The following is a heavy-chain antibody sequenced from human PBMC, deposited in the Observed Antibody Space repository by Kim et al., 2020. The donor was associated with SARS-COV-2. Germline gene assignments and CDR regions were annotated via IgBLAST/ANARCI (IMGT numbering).Heavy chain of an antibody. CDR2: IIPIFGTA. CDR1: GGTFSSYA. V-gene: IGHV1-69*13. Sequence: SVKVSCKASGGTFSSYAISWVRQAPGQGLEWMGGIIPIFGTANYAQKFQGRVTITADESTSTAYMELSSLRSEDTAVYYCARGERWLQSSILYYYYGMDVWGQGTTVTVSS. J-gene: IGHJ6*02. D-gene: IGHD5-12*01. CDR3: ARGERWLQSSILYYYYGMDV.